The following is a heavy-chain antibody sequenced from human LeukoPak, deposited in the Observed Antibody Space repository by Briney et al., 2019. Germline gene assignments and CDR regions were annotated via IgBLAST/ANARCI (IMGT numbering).Heavy chain of an antibody. D-gene: IGHD3-10*01. Sequence: GASVKVSCKASGYTFTGDYVHWVRQAPGQGLEWMGWINPNSGGTIYAQNFQGRVTITRDMSTSTAYMELSSLRSEDTAVYYCAAFASGVFDYWGQGTLVTVSS. CDR3: AAFASGVFDY. CDR2: INPNSGGT. J-gene: IGHJ4*02. CDR1: GYTFTGDY. V-gene: IGHV1-2*02.